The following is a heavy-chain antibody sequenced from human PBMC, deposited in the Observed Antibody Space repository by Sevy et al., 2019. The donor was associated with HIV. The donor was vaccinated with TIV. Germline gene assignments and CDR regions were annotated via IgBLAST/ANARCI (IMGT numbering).Heavy chain of an antibody. D-gene: IGHD6-19*01. J-gene: IGHJ4*02. Sequence: SETLSLTCTVSGGSISSDYWSWIRQPAGKGLDWIGRIYTSGSTNYNPSLKSRVTMSIDTSKNQFSLRLSSVTAADTAVYYCAGEGGVAASFDYWGQGTLVTVSS. CDR2: IYTSGST. CDR1: GGSISSDY. CDR3: AGEGGVAASFDY. V-gene: IGHV4-4*07.